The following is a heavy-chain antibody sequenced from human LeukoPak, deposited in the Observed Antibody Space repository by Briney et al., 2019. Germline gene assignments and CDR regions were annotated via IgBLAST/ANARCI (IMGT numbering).Heavy chain of an antibody. V-gene: IGHV3-23*01. J-gene: IGHJ6*02. CDR3: ANKRSDFWSLYGMDV. Sequence: SGGSLRLSCAASGFTFSSSAMSWVRQAPGKGLEWVSAISNNGGYTYYADSVQGRFTISRDNSKNTLYLQMNSLRAEDTAVYYCANKRSDFWSLYGMDVWGQGTTVTVSS. CDR2: ISNNGGYT. D-gene: IGHD3-3*01. CDR1: GFTFSSSA.